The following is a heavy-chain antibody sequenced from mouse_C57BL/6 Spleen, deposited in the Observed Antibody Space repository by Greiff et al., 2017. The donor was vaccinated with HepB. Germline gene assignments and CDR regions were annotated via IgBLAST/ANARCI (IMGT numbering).Heavy chain of an antibody. CDR3: ARGGITTRYFDV. CDR2: IDPSDSYT. J-gene: IGHJ1*03. V-gene: IGHV1-50*01. D-gene: IGHD1-1*01. CDR1: GYTFTSYW. Sequence: QVQLKQPGAELVKPGASVKLSCKASGYTFTSYWMQWVKQRPGQGLEWIGEIDPSDSYTNYNQKFKGKATLTVDTSSSTAYMQLSSLTSEDSAVYYCARGGITTRYFDVWGTGTTVTVSS.